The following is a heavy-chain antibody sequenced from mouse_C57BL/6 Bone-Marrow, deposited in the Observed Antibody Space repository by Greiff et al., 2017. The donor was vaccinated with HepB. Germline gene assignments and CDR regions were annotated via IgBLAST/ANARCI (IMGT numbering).Heavy chain of an antibody. D-gene: IGHD2-12*01. J-gene: IGHJ2*01. CDR2: ISGGGGNT. CDR1: GFTFSSYT. Sequence: DVKLVESGGGLVKPGGSLKLSCAASGFTFSSYTMSWVRQTPEKRLEWVATISGGGGNTYYPDSVKGRFTISRDNAKNTLYLQMSSLRSEDTALYYCARRDSPFDYWGQGTTLTVSS. CDR3: ARRDSPFDY. V-gene: IGHV5-9*01.